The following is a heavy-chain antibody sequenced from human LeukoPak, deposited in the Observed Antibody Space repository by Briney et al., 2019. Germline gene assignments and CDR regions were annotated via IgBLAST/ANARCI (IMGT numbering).Heavy chain of an antibody. V-gene: IGHV1-2*04. CDR3: ARHKNDLDAFDI. J-gene: IGHJ3*02. CDR2: INPNSGGT. Sequence: GASVKVSCKASGYTFTSYGISWVRQAPGQWLEWMGWINPNSGGTNYAQKFQGWVTMTRDTSISTAYMELSRLRSDDTAVYYCARHKNDLDAFDIWGQGTMVTVSS. CDR1: GYTFTSYG.